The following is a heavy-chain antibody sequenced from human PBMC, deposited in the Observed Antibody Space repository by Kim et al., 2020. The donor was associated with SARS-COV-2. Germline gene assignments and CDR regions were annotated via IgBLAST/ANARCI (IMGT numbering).Heavy chain of an antibody. J-gene: IGHJ3*02. Sequence: YSGSVEGRFTTCRENAENSLYLQMSSLRAGDTAVYYCAREGSSSGMDGLDIWGRGTMVTVSS. V-gene: IGHV3-13*01. CDR3: AREGSSSGMDGLDI. D-gene: IGHD6-6*01.